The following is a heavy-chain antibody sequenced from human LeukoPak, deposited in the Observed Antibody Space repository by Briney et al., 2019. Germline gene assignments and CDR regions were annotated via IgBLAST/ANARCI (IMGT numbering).Heavy chain of an antibody. J-gene: IGHJ4*02. D-gene: IGHD6-19*01. CDR1: RFTFSTYW. CDR3: ARERSGWLFDY. Sequence: PGGSLRLSCAASRFTFSTYWMHWVRQAPGKGLVWVSRINNDGSSTIYADSVKGRFTISRDNAKNTLYLQMNSLRAEDTAVYYCARERSGWLFDYWGQGTLVTVSS. CDR2: INNDGSST. V-gene: IGHV3-74*01.